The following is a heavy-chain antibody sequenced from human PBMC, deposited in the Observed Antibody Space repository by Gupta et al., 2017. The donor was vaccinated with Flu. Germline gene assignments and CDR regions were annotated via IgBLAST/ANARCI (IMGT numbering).Heavy chain of an antibody. V-gene: IGHV4-59*01. CDR3: ARSCSGGSCYFNFQH. J-gene: IGHJ1*01. Sequence: QPPGKGLEWIGYIYYSGSTNYNPSLKSRVTISVDTSKNQFSLKLSSVTAADTAVYYCARSCSGGSCYFNFQHWGQGTLVTVSS. CDR2: IYYSGST. D-gene: IGHD2-15*01.